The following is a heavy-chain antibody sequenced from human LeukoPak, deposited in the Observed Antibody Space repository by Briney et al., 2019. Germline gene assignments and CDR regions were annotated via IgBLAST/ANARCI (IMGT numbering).Heavy chain of an antibody. Sequence: SVKVSCKASGGTFSSYAISWVRQAPGQGLEWMGRIIPILGIANYAQKFQGRVTITADKSTSTAYMELSSLRSEDTAVYYCARERRVWGSYRYILDYWGQGTLVTVSS. CDR3: ARERRVWGSYRYILDY. CDR1: GGTFSSYA. J-gene: IGHJ4*02. CDR2: IIPILGIA. D-gene: IGHD3-16*02. V-gene: IGHV1-69*04.